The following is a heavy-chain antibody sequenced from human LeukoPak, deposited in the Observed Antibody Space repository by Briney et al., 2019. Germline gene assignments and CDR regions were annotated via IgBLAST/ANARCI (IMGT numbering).Heavy chain of an antibody. CDR1: GYTFTSYY. Sequence: ASVKVSCRASGYTFTSYYMHWVRQAPGQGLERMGIINPSGGSTSYAQKFQGRVTMTRDTSTSTVYMELSSLRSEDTAVYYCASQPDLYYYYMDVWGKGTTVTVSS. CDR3: ASQPDLYYYYMDV. J-gene: IGHJ6*03. CDR2: INPSGGST. V-gene: IGHV1-46*03.